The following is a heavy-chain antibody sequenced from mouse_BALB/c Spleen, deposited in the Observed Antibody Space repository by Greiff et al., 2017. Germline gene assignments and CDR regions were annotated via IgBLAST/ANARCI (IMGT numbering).Heavy chain of an antibody. Sequence: QVQLQQSGPELVKPGASVKISCKASGYAFSSSWMNWVKQRPGQGLEWIGRIYPGDGDTNYNGKFKGKATLTADKSSSTAYMQLSSLTSVDSAVYFCARENYYGSQNYWGQGTTLTVSS. J-gene: IGHJ2*01. CDR1: GYAFSSSW. D-gene: IGHD1-1*01. CDR2: IYPGDGDT. CDR3: ARENYYGSQNY. V-gene: IGHV1-82*01.